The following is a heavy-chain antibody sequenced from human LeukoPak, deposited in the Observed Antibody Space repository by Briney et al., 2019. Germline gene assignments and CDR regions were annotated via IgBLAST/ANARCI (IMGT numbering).Heavy chain of an antibody. CDR3: ARLAYCGGDCYSGFNY. D-gene: IGHD2-21*02. V-gene: IGHV5-51*01. J-gene: IGHJ4*02. Sequence: PGESLKISCKGSGYIFTNYWIGWVRQMPGKGLEWMGIIYPGDSDTRYSPSFQGQVTISADKSISTAYLQWSSLKASDTAMYYCARLAYCGGDCYSGFNYWGQGTLVTVSS. CDR1: GYIFTNYW. CDR2: IYPGDSDT.